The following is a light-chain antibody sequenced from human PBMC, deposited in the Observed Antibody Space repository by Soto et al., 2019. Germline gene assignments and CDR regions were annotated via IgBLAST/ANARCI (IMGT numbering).Light chain of an antibody. CDR1: QGISSY. CDR2: AAS. V-gene: IGKV1-8*01. Sequence: AIRMTQSPSSLSASTGDRGNITCRASQGISSYLAWYQQQPGKAPKLLIYAASTLQSGVPSRFSGSGSGTQFTLTISSLQPDDSATYYCQQYYTYWTFGQGTKVDIK. CDR3: QQYYTYWT. J-gene: IGKJ1*01.